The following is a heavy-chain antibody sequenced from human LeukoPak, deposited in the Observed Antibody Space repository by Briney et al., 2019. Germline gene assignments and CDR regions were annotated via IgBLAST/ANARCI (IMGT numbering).Heavy chain of an antibody. CDR1: GFTFTTSW. CDR2: IESDGTST. J-gene: IGHJ3*01. CDR3: ARDQYSSTWYRGAFDV. D-gene: IGHD6-13*01. Sequence: PGGSLRLSCAASGFTFTTSWMHWFRQAPGKGLVWVSRIESDGTSTTYADSVKGRFTISRDNAKNTLYLQMNSQRAEDTAVYYCARDQYSSTWYRGAFDVWGQGTMVSVSS. V-gene: IGHV3-74*01.